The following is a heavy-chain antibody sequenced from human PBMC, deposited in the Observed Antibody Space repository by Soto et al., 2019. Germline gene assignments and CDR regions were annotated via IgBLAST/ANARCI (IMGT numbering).Heavy chain of an antibody. CDR1: GVSIYTGGYY. Sequence: SETLSLTCNVSGVSIYTGGYYWTWLRQFPGKGLEWIGNIYYSGSTYYNPSLKSRLSISLDTSKNEFSLKLHSVTDADTAVYYCATLAAFGVRSPPGLDNWGQGTLVTVSS. CDR2: IYYSGST. J-gene: IGHJ4*02. D-gene: IGHD3-3*01. CDR3: ATLAAFGVRSPPGLDN. V-gene: IGHV4-31*03.